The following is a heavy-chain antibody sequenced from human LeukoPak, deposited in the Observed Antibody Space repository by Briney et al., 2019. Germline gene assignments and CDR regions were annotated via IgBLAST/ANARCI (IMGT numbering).Heavy chain of an antibody. V-gene: IGHV3-66*02. CDR1: GFTVNSKY. CDR3: AANFDFWSGYPPD. D-gene: IGHD3-3*01. J-gene: IGHJ4*02. CDR2: LYSSGTT. Sequence: GGSLRLSCAVSGFTVNSKYMNWVRQAPGKGLEWVSILYSSGTTYYADSVKGRFTISRDNSKNTLYLQMNSVRAEDTAVYYCAANFDFWSGYPPDWGQGTLVTVSS.